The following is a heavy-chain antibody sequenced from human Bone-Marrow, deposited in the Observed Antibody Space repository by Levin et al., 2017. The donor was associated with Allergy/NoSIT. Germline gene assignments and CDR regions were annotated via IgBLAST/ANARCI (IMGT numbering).Heavy chain of an antibody. J-gene: IGHJ4*02. D-gene: IGHD2-8*01. Sequence: SETLSLTCIVSGGSIRNYYWSWIRQPPGKGLEWVGYIYESGSTNYNPSLKSRVTISMDKSKNQFSLKLTSVTAADTAVYYGARWCAGGYSTERTFDYWGPGTLVTVSS. CDR3: ARWCAGGYSTERTFDY. CDR2: IYESGST. CDR1: GGSIRNYY. V-gene: IGHV4-59*01.